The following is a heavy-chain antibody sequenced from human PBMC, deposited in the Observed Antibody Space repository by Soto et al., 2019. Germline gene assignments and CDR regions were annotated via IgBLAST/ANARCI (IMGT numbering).Heavy chain of an antibody. J-gene: IGHJ6*02. CDR3: ARVIAVAGHYYYGMDV. CDR2: IDPSDSYT. Sequence: EVQLVQSGAEVKKPGESLRISCKGSGYSFTSYWISWVRQMPGKGLEWMGRIDPSDSYTNYSPSFQGHVTISADKSISTAYLQWSSLKASDTAMYYCARVIAVAGHYYYGMDVWGQGTTVTGSS. V-gene: IGHV5-10-1*01. D-gene: IGHD6-19*01. CDR1: GYSFTSYW.